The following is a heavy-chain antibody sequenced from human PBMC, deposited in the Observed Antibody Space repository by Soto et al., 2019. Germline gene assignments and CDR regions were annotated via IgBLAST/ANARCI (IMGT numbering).Heavy chain of an antibody. D-gene: IGHD1-26*01. CDR2: IYRGGIT. Sequence: SSETLALSCAVPGYSISSGLYWGWIRQPPGKGLEWIGTIYRGGITYYNPSLKSRVTISXXXSXXXXSLXLSXXTAXDTAVYFCAIGTPDSFDPSGQRTLVAVSS. CDR1: GYSISSGLY. J-gene: IGHJ5*02. V-gene: IGHV4-38-2*01. CDR3: AIGTPDSFDP.